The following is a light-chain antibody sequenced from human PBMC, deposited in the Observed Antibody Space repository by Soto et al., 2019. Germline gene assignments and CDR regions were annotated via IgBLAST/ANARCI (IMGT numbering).Light chain of an antibody. V-gene: IGKV1-39*01. Sequence: DIQMTQSPSSLSASLGDRVTITCRASQNILIYLNWFQQKPGKAPNLLIYGASSLQSGVPSRFSGSRSGTDFTLTINSLQPEDFAVYYCQQTYNSPLPFGHGANVAI. CDR2: GAS. CDR3: QQTYNSPLP. J-gene: IGKJ3*01. CDR1: QNILIY.